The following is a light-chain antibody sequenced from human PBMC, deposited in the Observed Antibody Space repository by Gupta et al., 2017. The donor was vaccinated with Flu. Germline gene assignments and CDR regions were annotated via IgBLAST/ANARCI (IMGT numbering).Light chain of an antibody. CDR1: SSDVGGYAY. V-gene: IGLV2-14*01. CDR3: SSYSSTSVLGT. CDR2: GIS. J-gene: IGLJ2*01. Sequence: QSALTQPASLSGSPGQSITISCTGTSSDVGGYAYVSWFQQHPGRAPKLILYGISNRPSGVSDRFSGSKSGNTASLTISGLQSEDEADYYCSSYSSTSVLGTFGGGTKLTVL.